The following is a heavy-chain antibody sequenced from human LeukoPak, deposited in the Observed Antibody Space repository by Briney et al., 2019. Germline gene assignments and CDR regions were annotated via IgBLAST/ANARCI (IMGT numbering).Heavy chain of an antibody. CDR1: GFTFTSYS. Sequence: GGSLRLSCAASGFTFTSYSMNWVRQAPGKGLEWVSSISSSSSYKYYADSVKGRLTISRDNAKNSLSLQMNSLRAEDTAVYYCARFGEGGGGRGNFDYWGQGTLVTVSS. CDR2: ISSSSSYK. D-gene: IGHD3-10*01. J-gene: IGHJ4*02. V-gene: IGHV3-21*01. CDR3: ARFGEGGGGRGNFDY.